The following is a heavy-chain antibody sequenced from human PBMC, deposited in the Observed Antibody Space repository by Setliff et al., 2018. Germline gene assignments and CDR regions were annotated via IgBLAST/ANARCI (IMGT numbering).Heavy chain of an antibody. CDR3: VRSGKFGMRFWFDQ. J-gene: IGHJ5*02. V-gene: IGHV1-2*02. CDR1: GYTFTSYG. CDR2: INPDSGDT. Sequence: ASVKVSCKASGYTFTSYGVHWVRQAPGQGLEWMGWINPDSGDTHSAQKFQGRVTMTRDTSINTAYMELSSLTSDDTAFYYCVRSGKFGMRFWFDQWGQGTLVTVSS. D-gene: IGHD1-26*01.